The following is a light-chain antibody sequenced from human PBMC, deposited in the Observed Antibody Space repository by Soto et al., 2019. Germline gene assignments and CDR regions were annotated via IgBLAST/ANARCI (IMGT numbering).Light chain of an antibody. CDR2: AAS. J-gene: IGKJ2*01. CDR3: QQYGSSPPYT. CDR1: QGISHY. V-gene: IGKV1-16*02. Sequence: DIQMTQSPSSLSASVGDRVTITCRASQGISHYLAWFQQKPGRAPKSLISAASSSQSGVPSKFSGSGSGTDFTLTISRLEPEDFAVYYCQQYGSSPPYTFGQGTKLEIK.